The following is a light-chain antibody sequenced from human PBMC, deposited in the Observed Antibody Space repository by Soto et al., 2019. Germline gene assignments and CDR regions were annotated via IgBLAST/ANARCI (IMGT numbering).Light chain of an antibody. CDR3: QKYNSAPLT. CDR1: QGISNY. V-gene: IGKV1-27*01. Sequence: DIQMTQSPSSLSASVGDRVTITCRASQGISNYLAWYQQKPGKVPKLLIYAASTLQSGVPSRFSGSGAGTDLTRTISSLQPEDVATYYWQKYNSAPLTFGGGPKVEIK. CDR2: AAS. J-gene: IGKJ4*01.